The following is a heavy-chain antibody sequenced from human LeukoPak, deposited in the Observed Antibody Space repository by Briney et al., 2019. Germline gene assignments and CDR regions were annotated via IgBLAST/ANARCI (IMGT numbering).Heavy chain of an antibody. Sequence: SGGSLRLSCAASGFYFSDYYMTWIRQAPGKGLEWVSYISSSGTYTNYADSVKGRFTISRDNAKKSLYLQMNSLRAEDTAVYYCARETEMANLDYWGQGTLVTVSS. CDR3: ARETEMANLDY. D-gene: IGHD5-24*01. CDR1: GFYFSDYY. V-gene: IGHV3-11*06. J-gene: IGHJ4*02. CDR2: ISSSGTYT.